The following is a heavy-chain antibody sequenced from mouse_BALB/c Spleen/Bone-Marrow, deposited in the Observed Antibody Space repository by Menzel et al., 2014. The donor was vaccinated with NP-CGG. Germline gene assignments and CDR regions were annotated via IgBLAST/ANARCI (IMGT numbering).Heavy chain of an antibody. CDR2: IRNKANGYTT. D-gene: IGHD2-14*01. CDR1: GFTFTDYY. CDR3: ARDEKVRIYWYFDV. J-gene: IGHJ1*01. Sequence: EVHLVESGGGLVQPGGSLRLSCATSGFTFTDYYMSWVRQPPGKALEWLGFIRNKANGYTTEYSASVKGRFTISRDNSQSILYLQMNTLGAEDSATYYCARDEKVRIYWYFDVWGAGTTVTVSS. V-gene: IGHV7-3*02.